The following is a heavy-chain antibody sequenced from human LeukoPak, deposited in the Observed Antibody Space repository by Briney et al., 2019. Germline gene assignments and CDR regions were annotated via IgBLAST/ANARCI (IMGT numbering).Heavy chain of an antibody. CDR2: IRSKAYGGTT. D-gene: IGHD6-19*01. CDR1: GFTFCDYA. CDR3: TIETSSGWYGAYYYGMDV. J-gene: IGHJ6*02. Sequence: GGSLRLSCTASGFTFCDYAMSWFRQAPGKGLEWVGFIRSKAYGGTTEYAASVKGRFTISRDDSKSIAYLQMNSLKTEDTAVYYCTIETSSGWYGAYYYGMDVWGQGTTVTVSS. V-gene: IGHV3-49*03.